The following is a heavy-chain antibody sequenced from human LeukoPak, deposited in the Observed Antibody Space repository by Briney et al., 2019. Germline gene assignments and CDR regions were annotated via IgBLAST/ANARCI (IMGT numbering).Heavy chain of an antibody. CDR1: GFTFSNYW. CDR3: ARDKVTY. Sequence: GGSLRLSCAASGFTFSNYWMGWVRQAPGKGLEWVAHINKDGSEIYYVDSVKGRFTISRDNAKSSLSLQMNSLRVEDTAVYYCARDKVTYWGQGILVTVSS. V-gene: IGHV3-7*01. CDR2: INKDGSEI. J-gene: IGHJ4*02.